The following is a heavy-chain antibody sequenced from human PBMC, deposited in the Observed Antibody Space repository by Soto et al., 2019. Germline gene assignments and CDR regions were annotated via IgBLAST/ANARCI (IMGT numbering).Heavy chain of an antibody. CDR2: VSPNSGNT. CDR1: GYTFTDYD. CDR3: ARARFYSETSTWFAF. V-gene: IGHV1-8*01. Sequence: GASVKVSCKASGYTFTDYDINWVRQAPGQGLEWMGWVSPNSGNTVYAQKFQDRVTMTRDTSITTAYMELSDLRFEDTAMYYCARARFYSETSTWFAFWGQGTPVTVSS. D-gene: IGHD2-2*01. J-gene: IGHJ5*01.